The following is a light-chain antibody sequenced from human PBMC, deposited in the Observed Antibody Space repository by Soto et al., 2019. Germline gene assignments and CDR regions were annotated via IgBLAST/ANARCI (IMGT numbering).Light chain of an antibody. CDR2: GAS. CDR3: QQYGSSPRT. J-gene: IGKJ1*01. CDR1: QSVSSSY. V-gene: IGKV3-20*01. Sequence: EIVLTQSPGTLSLSPGERDTLSCRASQSVSSSYLAWYQQKPGQAPRLLIYGASSRATGIPDRFSDSGSGTDFTLTISRLEPEDFAVYYCQQYGSSPRTFGQGTKVDIK.